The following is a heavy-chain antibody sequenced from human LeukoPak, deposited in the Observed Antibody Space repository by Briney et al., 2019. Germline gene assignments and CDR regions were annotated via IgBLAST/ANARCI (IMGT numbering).Heavy chain of an antibody. CDR1: GGSFSGYY. V-gene: IGHV4-34*01. J-gene: IGHJ5*02. CDR3: ARLSGGALRP. D-gene: IGHD2-15*01. CDR2: TNHSGST. Sequence: SETLSLTCAVYGGSFSGYYWSWIRQPPGKGLEWIGETNHSGSTNYNPSLKSRVTISVDTSKNQFSLKLSSVTAADTAVYYCARLSGGALRPWGQGTLVTVSS.